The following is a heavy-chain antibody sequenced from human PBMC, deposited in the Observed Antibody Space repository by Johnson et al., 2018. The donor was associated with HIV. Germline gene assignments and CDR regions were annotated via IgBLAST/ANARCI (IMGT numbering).Heavy chain of an antibody. J-gene: IGHJ3*02. Sequence: QEKLVESGGGLIQPGGSLRLSCAASGFTVSSNYMSWVRQAPGQGLEWVAVLSYDGSNKYYADSVKGRFTISRDNSKNTVFLQMNTLRADDTAVYYWAKVARYGGSGWVDAFDIWGQGTMVTVS. CDR2: LSYDGSNK. D-gene: IGHD6-19*01. CDR1: GFTVSSNY. CDR3: AKVARYGGSGWVDAFDI. V-gene: IGHV3-30*18.